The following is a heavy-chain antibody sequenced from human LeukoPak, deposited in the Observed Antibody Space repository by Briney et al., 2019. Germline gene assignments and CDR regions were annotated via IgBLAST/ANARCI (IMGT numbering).Heavy chain of an antibody. Sequence: SETLSLTCAVYGGSFSGYYWSWIRQPPGKGLEWIGEINHSGSTNYNPSLKSRVTISVDTSKNQFSLKLSSVIAADTAVYYCARSGVVGSGWYLYWGQGTLVTVSS. J-gene: IGHJ4*02. D-gene: IGHD6-19*01. CDR3: ARSGVVGSGWYLY. V-gene: IGHV4-34*01. CDR2: INHSGST. CDR1: GGSFSGYY.